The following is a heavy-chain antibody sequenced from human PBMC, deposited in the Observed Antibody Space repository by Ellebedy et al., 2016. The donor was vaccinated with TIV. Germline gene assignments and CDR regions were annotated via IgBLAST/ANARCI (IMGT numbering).Heavy chain of an antibody. CDR1: GFTFSNAW. CDR2: IKSKTDGGTT. J-gene: IGHJ6*02. V-gene: IGHV3-15*07. Sequence: PGGSLRLSCAASGFTFSNAWMNWVRQAPGKGLEWVGRIKSKTDGGTTDYAAPVKGRFTISRDDSKNTLYLQMNSLKTEDTAVYYCTTDSCGNCYYYYYGMDVWGQGTTVTVSS. CDR3: TTDSCGNCYYYYYGMDV. D-gene: IGHD4-23*01.